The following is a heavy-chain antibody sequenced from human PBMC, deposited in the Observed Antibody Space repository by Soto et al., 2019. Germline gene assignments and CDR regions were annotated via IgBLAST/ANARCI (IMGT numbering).Heavy chain of an antibody. J-gene: IGHJ4*02. CDR1: GGSVSSASYY. CDR3: ARDIRGYSRAFDY. V-gene: IGHV4-61*01. Sequence: SETLSLTCTFSGGSVSSASYYWTWIRQPPGKGLEWIGYIYYTGNTNYNPSLKSRVTISVDTSKNQFSLKLTSVTAADTAVYYCARDIRGYSRAFDYWGQGTLVTVSS. D-gene: IGHD5-18*01. CDR2: IYYTGNT.